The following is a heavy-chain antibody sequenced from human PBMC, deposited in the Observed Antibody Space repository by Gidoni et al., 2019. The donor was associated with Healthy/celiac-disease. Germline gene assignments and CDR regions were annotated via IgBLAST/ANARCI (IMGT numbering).Heavy chain of an antibody. CDR2: IKQDGSEK. V-gene: IGHV3-7*01. CDR1: GFTFSSYW. Sequence: EVQLVESGGGLVQPGGSPRLSCAASGFTFSSYWMSWVRQTPGKGLEWVANIKQDGSEKYYVDSVKGRFTISRDNAKNSLYLQMNSLRAEDTAVYYCAREKYYGSGSFSLRWFDPWGQGTLVTVSS. CDR3: AREKYYGSGSFSLRWFDP. J-gene: IGHJ5*02. D-gene: IGHD3-10*01.